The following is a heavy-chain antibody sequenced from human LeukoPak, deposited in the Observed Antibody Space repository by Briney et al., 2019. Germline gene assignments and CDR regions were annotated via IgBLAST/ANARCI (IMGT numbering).Heavy chain of an antibody. CDR1: GFTFSRYY. CDR2: ITDTGTSI. J-gene: IGHJ4*02. D-gene: IGHD6-19*01. CDR3: ARVRGSGWYSDY. Sequence: PGGSLRLSCAASGFTFSRYYMSWIRQAPGKGLEWLSYITDTGTSIYADSVKGRFTISRDDARNSVYLQMNSLRVEDTAVYFCARVRGSGWYSDYWGQGTLVTVSS. V-gene: IGHV3-11*04.